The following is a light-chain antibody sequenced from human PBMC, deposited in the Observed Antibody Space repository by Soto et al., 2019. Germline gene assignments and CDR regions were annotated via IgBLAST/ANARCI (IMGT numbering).Light chain of an antibody. CDR1: SSDVGGYNY. CDR2: EVN. CDR3: NSYTSSRTLV. Sequence: QSALTQPASVSGSPGQSITISCTGTSSDVGGYNYVSWYQQHPGKAPKLMIYEVNNRPSGVSNRFSGSKSGNTAALSISGLQAEDDAGYYCNSYTSSRTLVFGGGTKLTVL. J-gene: IGLJ3*02. V-gene: IGLV2-14*01.